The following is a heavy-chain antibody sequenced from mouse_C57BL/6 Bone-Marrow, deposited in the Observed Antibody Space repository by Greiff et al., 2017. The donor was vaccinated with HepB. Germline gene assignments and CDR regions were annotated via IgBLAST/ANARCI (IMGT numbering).Heavy chain of an antibody. J-gene: IGHJ1*03. CDR3: ARDPLGGDWYFDV. V-gene: IGHV7-1*01. Sequence: EVQGVDSGGGLVQSGRSLRLSCATSGFTFSDFYMEWVRQAPGKGLEWIAASRNKANDYTTEYSASVKGRFIVSRDTSQSILYLQMNALRAEDTAIYYCARDPLGGDWYFDVWGTGTTVTVSS. CDR2: SRNKANDYTT. D-gene: IGHD4-1*01. CDR1: GFTFSDFY.